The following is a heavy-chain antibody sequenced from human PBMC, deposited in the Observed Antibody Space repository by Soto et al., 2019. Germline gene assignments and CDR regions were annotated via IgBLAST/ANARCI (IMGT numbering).Heavy chain of an antibody. CDR2: IIPIFGTA. V-gene: IGHV1-69*13. CDR1: GGTFSSYA. D-gene: IGHD6-6*01. Sequence: ASVKVSCKASGGTFSSYAISWVRQAPGQGLEWMGGIIPIFGTANYAQKFQGRVTITADESTSTAYMELSSLRSEDTAVYYCARVPLTYSSSSMEYWFDPPGHATLVTVSS. J-gene: IGHJ5*02. CDR3: ARVPLTYSSSSMEYWFDP.